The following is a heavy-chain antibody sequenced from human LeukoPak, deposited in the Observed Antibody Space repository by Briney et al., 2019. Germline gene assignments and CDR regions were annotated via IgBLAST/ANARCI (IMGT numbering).Heavy chain of an antibody. J-gene: IGHJ3*02. V-gene: IGHV1-2*02. CDR2: INPNSGGT. CDR1: GYTFTGYY. Sequence: ASVKVSCKASGYTFTGYYMHWVRQVPGQGLEWMGWINPNSGGTNYAQKFQGRVTMTRDTSISTAYMELSRLRSDDTAVYYCARPAMVRGVIRGAFDIWGQGTMVTVSS. CDR3: ARPAMVRGVIRGAFDI. D-gene: IGHD3-10*01.